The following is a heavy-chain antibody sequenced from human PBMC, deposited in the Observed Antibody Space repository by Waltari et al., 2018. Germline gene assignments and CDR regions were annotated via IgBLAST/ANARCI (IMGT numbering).Heavy chain of an antibody. CDR3: AKDHGQWLLGYYFDY. J-gene: IGHJ4*02. V-gene: IGHV3-23*01. D-gene: IGHD6-19*01. CDR2: ISGSGGST. Sequence: EVQLLESGGGLVQPGGSLRLSCAASGFTFSSYAMSWVRQAPGKGLEWVSAISGSGGSTYYADSVKGRFTISRDNSKNTLYLQRNSLRAEDTAVYYCAKDHGQWLLGYYFDYWGQGTLVTVSS. CDR1: GFTFSSYA.